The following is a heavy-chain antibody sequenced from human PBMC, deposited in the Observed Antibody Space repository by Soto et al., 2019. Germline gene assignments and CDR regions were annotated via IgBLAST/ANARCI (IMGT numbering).Heavy chain of an antibody. CDR1: SDSISRYY. D-gene: IGHD5-18*01. CDR3: ARGGDGYTTSFSDY. V-gene: IGHV4-59*01. CDR2: IYYTVST. Sequence: PSETLSLTCTVSSDSISRYYWSWIRQPPGKGLEWIGYIYYTVSTNSNPSLRSRLTMSVDASQNQFSLKLNSVTAADTAVYYCARGGDGYTTSFSDYWGLETMVTVSS. J-gene: IGHJ4*02.